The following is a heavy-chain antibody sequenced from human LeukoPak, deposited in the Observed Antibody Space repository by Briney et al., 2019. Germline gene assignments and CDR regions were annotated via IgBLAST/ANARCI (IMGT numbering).Heavy chain of an antibody. J-gene: IGHJ5*02. CDR1: GGSISSSSYY. CDR3: ARGHGRIQLWFVGGLVWFDP. D-gene: IGHD5-18*01. CDR2: IYYSGST. Sequence: SETLSLTCTVSGGSISSSSYYWGWIRQPPGKGLEWIGSIYYSGSTYYNPSLKSRVTISVDTSKNQFSLKLSSVTAADTAVYYCARGHGRIQLWFVGGLVWFDPWGQGTLVTVSS. V-gene: IGHV4-39*07.